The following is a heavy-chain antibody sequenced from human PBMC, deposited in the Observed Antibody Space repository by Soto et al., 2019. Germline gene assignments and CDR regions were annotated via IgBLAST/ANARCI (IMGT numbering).Heavy chain of an antibody. J-gene: IGHJ4*02. CDR3: TRANLYSEY. CDR2: LVSNGNT. CDR1: GGSISNHY. Sequence: QVQLQESGPGLVKPSETLSLPCTVSGGSISNHYWSWIRQPPGKELEWIGYLVSNGNTNYNPPLKSRVTMSVDTSQKQISLKLSAVTAADTALYYCTRANLYSEYWGQGTLVTVSS. D-gene: IGHD7-27*01. V-gene: IGHV4-59*11.